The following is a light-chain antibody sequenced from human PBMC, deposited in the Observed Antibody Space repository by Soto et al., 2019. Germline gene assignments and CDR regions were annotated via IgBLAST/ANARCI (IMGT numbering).Light chain of an antibody. J-gene: IGLJ2*01. CDR1: SSDVGGYNY. CDR3: SSYAGSNTFVV. CDR2: EVS. V-gene: IGLV2-8*01. Sequence: QPVLTQPPSASGSPGQSVTISCTGTSSDVGGYNYVSWYQHHPGKAPKLMIYEVSKRPSGVPDRFSGSKSGNTASLTVSGLQAEDEADYYCSSYAGSNTFVVFGGGTKVTVL.